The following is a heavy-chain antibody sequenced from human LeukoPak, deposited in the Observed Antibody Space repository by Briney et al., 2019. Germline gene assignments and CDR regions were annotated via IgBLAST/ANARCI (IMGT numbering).Heavy chain of an antibody. CDR3: ARVRDGDYGYIGFDP. D-gene: IGHD4-17*01. J-gene: IGHJ5*02. CDR1: GASISSSSYY. Sequence: SETLSLTCTVSGASISSSSYYWGWVRQPPGKGLEWIGYIYYSGSTNYNPSLKSRVTISVDTSKNQFSLKLSSVTAADTAVYHCARVRDGDYGYIGFDPWGQGTLVTVSS. CDR2: IYYSGST. V-gene: IGHV4-61*05.